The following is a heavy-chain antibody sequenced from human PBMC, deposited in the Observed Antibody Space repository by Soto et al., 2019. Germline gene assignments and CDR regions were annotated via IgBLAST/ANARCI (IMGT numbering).Heavy chain of an antibody. V-gene: IGHV4-38-2*01. D-gene: IGHD4-17*01. CDR2: IYHSGTT. CDR1: GYSIGTTYY. Sequence: SETLSLTCAVSGYSIGTTYYWGWIRQPPGKGLGGIGNIYHSGTTYYNPSLESRVPISVDKSNNQFHPKLSSVTATDTAVYYCARAFYGDYAAHNYGMDDWGQGTTVTVSS. CDR3: ARAFYGDYAAHNYGMDD. J-gene: IGHJ6*02.